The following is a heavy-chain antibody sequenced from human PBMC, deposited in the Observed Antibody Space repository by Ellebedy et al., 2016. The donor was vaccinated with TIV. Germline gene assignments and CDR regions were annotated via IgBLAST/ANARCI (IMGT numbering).Heavy chain of an antibody. Sequence: SETLSLTCTVSNGSISSGFYYRGWIRQPPGKGLEWIGSILYSGGTYYNPSLKSRVTISVHPSKDQFSLKLSSVTASDTAVYYCVDQLTGLDAFDIWGQGTVVTVSS. CDR1: NGSISSGFYY. D-gene: IGHD7-27*01. CDR2: ILYSGGT. CDR3: VDQLTGLDAFDI. V-gene: IGHV4-39*01. J-gene: IGHJ3*02.